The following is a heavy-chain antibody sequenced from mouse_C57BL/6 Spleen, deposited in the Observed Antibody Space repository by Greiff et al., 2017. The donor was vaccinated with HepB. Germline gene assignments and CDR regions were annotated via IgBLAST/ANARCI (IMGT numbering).Heavy chain of an antibody. CDR3: ARSQYYYGSSSYWYFDV. Sequence: VQLQQSGPELVKPGASVKMSCKASGYTFTDYNMHWVKQSHGKSLEWIGYINPNNGGTSYNQTFKGKATLTVNKSSSTAYMELRSLTSEDSAVYYCARSQYYYGSSSYWYFDVWGTGTTVTVSS. CDR2: INPNNGGT. CDR1: GYTFTDYN. J-gene: IGHJ1*03. D-gene: IGHD1-1*01. V-gene: IGHV1-22*01.